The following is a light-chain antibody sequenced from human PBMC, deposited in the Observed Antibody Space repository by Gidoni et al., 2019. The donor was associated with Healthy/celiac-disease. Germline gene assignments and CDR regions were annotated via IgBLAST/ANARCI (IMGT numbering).Light chain of an antibody. Sequence: EIVMTQSPATLSVSPGERATLSCRARQSVSSNLARYQQKPGQAPRLLIYCASTRATGIPARFSGSGSGTEFTLTISSLQSEDFAVYYCQQYNNCPPITFGQGTRLEIK. CDR2: CAS. V-gene: IGKV3-15*01. J-gene: IGKJ5*01. CDR3: QQYNNCPPIT. CDR1: QSVSSN.